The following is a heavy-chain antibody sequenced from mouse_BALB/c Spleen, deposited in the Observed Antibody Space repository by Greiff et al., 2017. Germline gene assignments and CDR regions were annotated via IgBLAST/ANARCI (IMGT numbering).Heavy chain of an antibody. V-gene: IGHV5-9-4*01. D-gene: IGHD1-1*01. CDR1: GFTFSSYA. J-gene: IGHJ4*01. Sequence: EVNVVESGGGLVKPGGSLKLSCAASGFTFSSYAMSWVRQSPEKRLEWVAEISSGGSYTYYPDTVTGRFTISRDNAKNTLYLEMSSLRSEDTAMYYCAREYGSSYYYAMDYWGQGTSVTVSS. CDR2: ISSGGSYT. CDR3: AREYGSSYYYAMDY.